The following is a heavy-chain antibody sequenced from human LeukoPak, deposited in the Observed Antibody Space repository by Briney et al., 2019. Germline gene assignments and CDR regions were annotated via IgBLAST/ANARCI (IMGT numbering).Heavy chain of an antibody. V-gene: IGHV4-39*01. CDR3: ARHSWEQWLVAWFDP. CDR2: IYYSGST. D-gene: IGHD6-19*01. Sequence: SETLSLTCTVSGGSISSSSYYWGWIRLPPGKGLEWIGSIYYSGSTYYNPSLKSRVTISVDTSKNQFSLKLSSVTAADTAVYYCARHSWEQWLVAWFDPWGQGTLVTVSS. CDR1: GGSISSSSYY. J-gene: IGHJ5*02.